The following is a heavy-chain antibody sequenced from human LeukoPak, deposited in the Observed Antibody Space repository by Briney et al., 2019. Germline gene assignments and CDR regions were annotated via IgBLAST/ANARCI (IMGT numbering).Heavy chain of an antibody. Sequence: SETLSLTCTVSGYSISSGYYWGWIRQPPGKGLEWIGYIYTSGSTNYNPSLKSRVTISVDTSKNQFSLKLSSVTAADTAVYYCARHMIAAPKGATNWFDPWGQGTLVTVSS. CDR3: ARHMIAAPKGATNWFDP. J-gene: IGHJ5*02. CDR2: IYTSGST. CDR1: GYSISSGYY. V-gene: IGHV4-38-2*02. D-gene: IGHD6-13*01.